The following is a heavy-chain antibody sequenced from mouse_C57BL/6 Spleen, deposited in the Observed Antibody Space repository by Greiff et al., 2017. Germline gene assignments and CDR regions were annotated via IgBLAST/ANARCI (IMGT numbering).Heavy chain of an antibody. D-gene: IGHD1-1*01. CDR2: IDPSDSYT. CDR3: ARYYGY. J-gene: IGHJ2*01. Sequence: VQLQQSGAELVKPGASVKLSCKASGYTFTSYWMQWVKQRPGQGLEWIGEIDPSDSYTNYNQKFKGKATLTVDTSSSTAYMQLSSLTSEDSAVYYCARYYGYWGQGTTLTVSS. CDR1: GYTFTSYW. V-gene: IGHV1-50*01.